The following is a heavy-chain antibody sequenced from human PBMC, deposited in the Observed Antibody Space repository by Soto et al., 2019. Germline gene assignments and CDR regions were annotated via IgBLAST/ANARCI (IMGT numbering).Heavy chain of an antibody. D-gene: IGHD3-22*01. J-gene: IGHJ5*02. CDR3: TTEYYVSDRFGP. CDR2: IKSKTNGETA. V-gene: IGHV3-15*01. Sequence: EVQLVESGGGLVEPGGSLRLSCAASGFTFSNAWMSWVRQAPGKGLEWVGRIKSKTNGETAEYAAPVKGRFTISRDDSKNTLYLEMNSLKTEDTAVYYCTTEYYVSDRFGPWGQGTLVTVSS. CDR1: GFTFSNAW.